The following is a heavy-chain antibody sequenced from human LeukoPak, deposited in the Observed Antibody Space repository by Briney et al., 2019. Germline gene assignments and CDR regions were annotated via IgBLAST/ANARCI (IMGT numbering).Heavy chain of an antibody. CDR1: GGSISSGSYY. CDR3: ARESFIAARGYYYYYMDV. J-gene: IGHJ6*03. Sequence: SQTLSLTCTVSGGSISSGSYYWRWIRQPAGKGLEWIGRIYTSGSTNYNPSLKSRVTISVDTSKNQFSLKLSSVTAADTAVYYCARESFIAARGYYYYYMDVWGKGTTVTVSS. V-gene: IGHV4-61*02. CDR2: IYTSGST. D-gene: IGHD6-6*01.